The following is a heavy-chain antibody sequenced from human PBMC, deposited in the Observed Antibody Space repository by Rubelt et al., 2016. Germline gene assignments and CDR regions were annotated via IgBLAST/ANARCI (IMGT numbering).Heavy chain of an antibody. CDR3: ARPTREPTD. Sequence: VQLVESGGGLIQPGGSLRLSCVASGFIFSDYYMTWFRQAPGKGLECVAYIGTSDTKYTDSVRGRFTISRDNAKNSLYLQMNNLRADDTAIYYCARPTREPTDWRQGTLVTVSS. V-gene: IGHV3-11*05. CDR2: IGTSDT. CDR1: GFIFSDYY. D-gene: IGHD1-14*01. J-gene: IGHJ4*02.